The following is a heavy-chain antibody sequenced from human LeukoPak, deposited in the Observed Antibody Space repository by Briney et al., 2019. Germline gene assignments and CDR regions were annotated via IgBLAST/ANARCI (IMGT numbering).Heavy chain of an antibody. CDR1: GFTFDDYA. Sequence: GGSLRLSCAASGFTFDDYAMHWVRQAPGKGLEWVSLISWDGGSTYYADSVKGRFTISRDDSKNSLYLQMNSLRAEDTALYYCAKDNRHTGGIDYWGQGTLVTVSS. CDR2: ISWDGGST. J-gene: IGHJ4*02. V-gene: IGHV3-43D*03. D-gene: IGHD1-14*01. CDR3: AKDNRHTGGIDY.